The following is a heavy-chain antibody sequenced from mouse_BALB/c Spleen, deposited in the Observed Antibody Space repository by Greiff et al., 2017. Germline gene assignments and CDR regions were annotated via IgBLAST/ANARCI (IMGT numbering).Heavy chain of an antibody. Sequence: EVKLMESGGGLVQPGGSLKLSCAASGFTFSSYTMSWVRQTPEKRLEWVAYISNGGGSTYYPDTVKGRFTISRDNAKNTLYLQMSSLKSEDTAMYYCARHEGKLGPAWFAYWGQGTLVTVSA. V-gene: IGHV5-12-2*01. CDR3: ARHEGKLGPAWFAY. CDR2: ISNGGGST. J-gene: IGHJ3*01. D-gene: IGHD3-1*01. CDR1: GFTFSSYT.